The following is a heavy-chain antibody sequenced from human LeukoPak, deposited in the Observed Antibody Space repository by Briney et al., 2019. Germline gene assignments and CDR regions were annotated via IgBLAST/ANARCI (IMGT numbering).Heavy chain of an antibody. CDR2: IGTAGDT. Sequence: GGSLRLSCAASGFTFSSYDMHWVRQATGKGLEWVSAIGTAGDTYYPGSVKGRFTISRESAKNSLYLQMNSLRAGDTAVYYCARSFLNGFYYYGMDVWGQGTTVTVSS. CDR3: ARSFLNGFYYYGMDV. D-gene: IGHD2/OR15-2a*01. CDR1: GFTFSSYD. V-gene: IGHV3-13*01. J-gene: IGHJ6*02.